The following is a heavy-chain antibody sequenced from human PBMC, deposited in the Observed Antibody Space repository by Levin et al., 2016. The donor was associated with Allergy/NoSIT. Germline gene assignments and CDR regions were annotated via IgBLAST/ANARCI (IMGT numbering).Heavy chain of an antibody. V-gene: IGHV4-39*07. CDR2: IYYSGST. Sequence: WIRQPPGKGLEWIGSIYYSGSTNYNPSLKSRVTISVDTSKNQFSLKLSSVTAADTAVYYCARGLRRGYYFDYWGQGTLVTVSS. D-gene: IGHD3-10*01. CDR3: ARGLRRGYYFDY. J-gene: IGHJ4*02.